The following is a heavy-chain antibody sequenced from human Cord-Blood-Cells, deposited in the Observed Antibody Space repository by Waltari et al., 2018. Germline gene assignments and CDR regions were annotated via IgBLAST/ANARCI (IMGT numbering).Heavy chain of an antibody. Sequence: QVQLVQSGAEVKKPGSSVKVSCKASGGTFSRYAIIWVRQAPGHGIEWMGGIIPIFGTANYAQKFQGRVTITADESTSTAYMELSSLRSEDTAVYYCASNSWKVYCSGGSCSPFDYWGQGTLVTVSS. D-gene: IGHD2-15*01. CDR3: ASNSWKVYCSGGSCSPFDY. CDR1: GGTFSRYA. CDR2: IIPIFGTA. J-gene: IGHJ4*02. V-gene: IGHV1-69*01.